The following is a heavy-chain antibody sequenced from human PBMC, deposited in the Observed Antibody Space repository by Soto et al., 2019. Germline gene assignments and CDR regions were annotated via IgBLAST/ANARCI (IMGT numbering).Heavy chain of an antibody. J-gene: IGHJ6*02. CDR2: ISYDGSNK. D-gene: IGHD6-13*01. Sequence: QVQLVESGGGVVQPGRSLRLSCAASGFTFSSYAMHWVRQAPGKGLEWVAVISYDGSNKYYADSVKGRFTISRDNSKDTLYLQMNSLRAEDTAVYYCARADGSSWYHSSYYYYGMDVWGQGTTVTVSS. CDR3: ARADGSSWYHSSYYYYGMDV. V-gene: IGHV3-30-3*01. CDR1: GFTFSSYA.